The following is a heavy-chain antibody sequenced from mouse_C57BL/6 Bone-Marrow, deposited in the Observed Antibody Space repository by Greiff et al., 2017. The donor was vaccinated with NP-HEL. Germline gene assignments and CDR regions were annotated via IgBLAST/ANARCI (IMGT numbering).Heavy chain of an antibody. CDR1: GYTFTDYN. CDR2: INPNNGGT. J-gene: IGHJ3*01. CDR3: ARSGGLRRGAWFAY. D-gene: IGHD2-4*01. Sequence: VQLKESGPELVKPGASVKIPCKASGYTFTDYNMDWVKQSHGKSLEWIGDINPNNGGTIYNQKFKGKATLTVDKSSSTAYMELRSLTSEDTAAYYCARSGGLRRGAWFAYWGQGTLVTVSA. V-gene: IGHV1-18*01.